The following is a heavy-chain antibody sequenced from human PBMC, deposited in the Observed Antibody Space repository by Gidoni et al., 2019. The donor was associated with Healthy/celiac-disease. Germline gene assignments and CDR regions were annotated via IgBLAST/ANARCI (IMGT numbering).Heavy chain of an antibody. CDR3: ARDSGDPPDY. D-gene: IGHD4-17*01. V-gene: IGHV3-21*01. Sequence: VQLVESGGGLVKPGGSLRLSCAASRITFSSYSMNWVRQAPGKGLEWGVSIRSSSSYIYYEDSVKGRFTISRDNAKNSLYLQMNSLRAEDTAVYYCARDSGDPPDYWGQGTLVTVSS. CDR1: RITFSSYS. CDR2: IRSSSSYI. J-gene: IGHJ4*02.